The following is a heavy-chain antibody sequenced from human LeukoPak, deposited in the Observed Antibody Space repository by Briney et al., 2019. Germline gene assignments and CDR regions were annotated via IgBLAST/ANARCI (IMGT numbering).Heavy chain of an antibody. V-gene: IGHV1-18*01. Sequence: ASVKVSCKASGSTFTSYGISWVRQAPGQGLEWMGWISAYNGNTKYAQKLQGRVTMTTDTSTSTAYMELRGLRSDDTAVYYCAREGFWSGYYYYYGMDVWGQGTTVTVSS. CDR2: ISAYNGNT. D-gene: IGHD3-3*01. J-gene: IGHJ6*02. CDR1: GSTFTSYG. CDR3: AREGFWSGYYYYYGMDV.